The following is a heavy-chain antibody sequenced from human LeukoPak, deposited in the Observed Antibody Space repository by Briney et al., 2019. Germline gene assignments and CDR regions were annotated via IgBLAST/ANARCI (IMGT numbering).Heavy chain of an antibody. CDR3: ARGTSHDFWSGYYRGGVLDY. Sequence: SETLSLTCAVSGGSISSGGSSWSWIRQPPGKGLEWIGHIYHSGSTYYNPSLKSRVTISVDRSKNQFSLKLSSVTAADTAVYYCARGTSHDFWSGYYRGGVLDYWGQGTLVTVSS. D-gene: IGHD3-3*01. CDR2: IYHSGST. J-gene: IGHJ4*02. CDR1: GGSISSGGSS. V-gene: IGHV4-30-2*01.